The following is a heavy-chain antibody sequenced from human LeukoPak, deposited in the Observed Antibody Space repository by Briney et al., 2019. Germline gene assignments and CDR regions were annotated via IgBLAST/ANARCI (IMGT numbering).Heavy chain of an antibody. CDR1: GFSFGDYT. V-gene: IGHV3-43*01. D-gene: IGHD7-27*01. Sequence: GGCLRLSCAASGFSFGDYTMHWVRQAPGKGLEWVSLINLNGVSSYYADSVKGRFTISRDNSKNSLYLQMNSLRSEDTALYFCVKDEDWGFSDWGQGTLVTVSS. J-gene: IGHJ4*02. CDR3: VKDEDWGFSD. CDR2: INLNGVSS.